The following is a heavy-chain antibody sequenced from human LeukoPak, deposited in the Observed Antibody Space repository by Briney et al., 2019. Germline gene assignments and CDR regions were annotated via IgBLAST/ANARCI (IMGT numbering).Heavy chain of an antibody. CDR2: FDPEDGET. CDR1: GYTLTELS. D-gene: IGHD5-18*01. Sequence: ASVKVSCKVSGYTLTELSMHWVRQAPGKGLEWMGGFDPEDGETIYAQKFQGRVTMTEDTSTDTAYMELSSLRSEDTAVYYCATSGYLLQSYYFDYWGQGTLVTVSS. J-gene: IGHJ4*02. V-gene: IGHV1-24*01. CDR3: ATSGYLLQSYYFDY.